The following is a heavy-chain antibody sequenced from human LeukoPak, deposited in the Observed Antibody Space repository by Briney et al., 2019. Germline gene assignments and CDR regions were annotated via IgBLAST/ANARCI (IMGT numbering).Heavy chain of an antibody. V-gene: IGHV1-8*01. CDR1: GYTFTSYD. Sequence: VSVKVSCKASGYTFTSYDINWVRQATGQGLEWMRWMNPNSGNTGYAQKFQGRVTMTRNTSISTAYMELSSLRSEDTAVYYCAILPSIIPNYYYGMDVWGQGTTVTVSS. D-gene: IGHD2-21*01. J-gene: IGHJ6*02. CDR2: MNPNSGNT. CDR3: AILPSIIPNYYYGMDV.